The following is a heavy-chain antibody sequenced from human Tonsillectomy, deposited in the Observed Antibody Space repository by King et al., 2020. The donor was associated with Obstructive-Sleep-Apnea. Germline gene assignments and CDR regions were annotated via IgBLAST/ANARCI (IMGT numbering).Heavy chain of an antibody. CDR1: GGSISSYY. CDR2: IYYSGST. V-gene: IGHV4-59*01. CDR3: SRGDSSGYQRGDY. D-gene: IGHD3-22*01. J-gene: IGHJ4*02. Sequence: VQLQESGPGLVKPSETLSLTCTVSGGSISSYYWSWIRQPPGKGLEWIGYIYYSGSTNYNPSLKSRVTIPLDTSQNQFSLKLHSVATADKAVYYLSRGDSSGYQRGDYWGQGTLVTVSS.